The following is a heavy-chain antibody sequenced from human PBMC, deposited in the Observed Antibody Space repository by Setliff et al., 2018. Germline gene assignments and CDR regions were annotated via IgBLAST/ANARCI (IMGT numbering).Heavy chain of an antibody. CDR1: GYTFNTFG. V-gene: IGHV1-18*01. Sequence: ASVKVSCKTSGYTFNTFGISWVRRAPGQGLDWMGWISPYNGDTKSAQKFQGRVTMTMDTSTSTAYVEVRSLTSDDTAVYYCARSPPNRGVGQGHYMDVWGIGTTVTVSS. CDR3: ARSPPNRGVGQGHYMDV. J-gene: IGHJ6*03. CDR2: ISPYNGDT. D-gene: IGHD1-26*01.